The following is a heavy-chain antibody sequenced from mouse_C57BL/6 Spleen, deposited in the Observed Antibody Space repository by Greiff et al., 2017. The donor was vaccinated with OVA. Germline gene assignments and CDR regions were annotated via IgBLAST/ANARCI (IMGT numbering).Heavy chain of an antibody. CDR2: IRSKSSNYAT. Sequence: EADGGLVQPKGSLKLSCAASGFTFNTYAMHWVRQAPGKGLEWVARIRSKSSNYATYYADSVKDRFTISRDDSQSMLYLQMNNLKTEDTAMYYCVSGSSYNYAMDYWGQGTSVTVSS. V-gene: IGHV10-3*01. CDR1: GFTFNTYA. D-gene: IGHD1-1*01. CDR3: VSGSSYNYAMDY. J-gene: IGHJ4*01.